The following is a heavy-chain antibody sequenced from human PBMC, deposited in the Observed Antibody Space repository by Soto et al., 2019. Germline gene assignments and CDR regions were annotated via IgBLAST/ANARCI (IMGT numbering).Heavy chain of an antibody. CDR1: VGTFTTYD. D-gene: IGHD6-19*01. CDR2: IIPLFDAT. J-gene: IGHJ4*02. Sequence: QVQLVQSGAEVRKPGSSVKVSCKASVGTFTTYDITWVRQAPGQGLDWMGGIIPLFDATKYAQKFQGRVTITADKSTGTAYMEVSIVRSEDTSMYYCARDRSSSWYNGTFYFDYWGQGTLVTVSS. CDR3: ARDRSSSWYNGTFYFDY. V-gene: IGHV1-69*06.